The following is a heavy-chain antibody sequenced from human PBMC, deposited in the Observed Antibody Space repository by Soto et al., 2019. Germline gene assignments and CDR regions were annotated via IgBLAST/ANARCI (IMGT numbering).Heavy chain of an antibody. CDR2: INSDGSST. D-gene: IGHD3-3*01. Sequence: GGSLRLSCAASGFTFSSYWMHWVRQAPGKGLVWVSRINSDGSSTSYADSVKGRFTISRDNAKNTLYLQMNSLRAEDTAVYYCARTNYDFWSGYLYYYYYMDVWGKGTTVTVSS. CDR3: ARTNYDFWSGYLYYYYYMDV. V-gene: IGHV3-74*01. J-gene: IGHJ6*03. CDR1: GFTFSSYW.